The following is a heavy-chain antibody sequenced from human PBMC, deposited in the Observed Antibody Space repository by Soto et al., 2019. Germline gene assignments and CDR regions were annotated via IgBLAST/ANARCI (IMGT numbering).Heavy chain of an antibody. Sequence: SETLSLTCAVYGGSFSGYYWSWIRQPPGKGLEWIGEINHSGSTNYNPSLKSRVTISVDTSKNQFSLKLSSVTAADTAVYYCARYTREGTTHTEYDIVVVPAASYFDYWGQGTLVTVSS. CDR2: INHSGST. CDR3: ARYTREGTTHTEYDIVVVPAASYFDY. D-gene: IGHD2-2*01. CDR1: GGSFSGYY. J-gene: IGHJ4*02. V-gene: IGHV4-34*01.